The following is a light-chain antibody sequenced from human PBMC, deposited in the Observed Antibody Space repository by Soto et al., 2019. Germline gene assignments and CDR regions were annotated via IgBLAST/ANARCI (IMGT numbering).Light chain of an antibody. CDR1: QSVSSY. CDR2: DAS. V-gene: IGKV3-11*01. J-gene: IGKJ2*01. CDR3: PQRTNWPPESP. Sequence: EIVLTQSPATLSLSPGERATLSCRASQSVSSYLAWYQQKPGQAPRLLIYDASNRATGIPARFSGSGSGTDFTLTTSRLSPEFFAFYSCPQRTNWPPESPFGRGPKLEIK.